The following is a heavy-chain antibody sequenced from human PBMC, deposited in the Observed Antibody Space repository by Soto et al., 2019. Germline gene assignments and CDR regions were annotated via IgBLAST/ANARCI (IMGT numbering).Heavy chain of an antibody. Sequence: EVQLVESGGGLVQSGGSLRLSCAASGFTFSPYSMNWVRQAPGKGLEWVSYIIGSSTTIYYADSVKGRFTVSRYNANNSVYLEMNSLREEDTAVYYCTTSNVHLDYLGQATLVTVSA. CDR3: TTSNVHLDY. CDR2: IIGSSTTI. CDR1: GFTFSPYS. V-gene: IGHV3-48*02. D-gene: IGHD3-10*02. J-gene: IGHJ4*02.